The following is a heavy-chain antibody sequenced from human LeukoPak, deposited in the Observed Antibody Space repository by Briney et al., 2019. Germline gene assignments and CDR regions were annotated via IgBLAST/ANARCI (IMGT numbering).Heavy chain of an antibody. J-gene: IGHJ4*02. CDR3: AKVRPGY. Sequence: GGSLRLSCAASGFTFSSYAMRWVRQAPGKGLEWVAVISYDGSNKYYADSVKGRFTISRDNSKNTLYLQMNSLRAEDTAVYYCAKVRPGYWGQGTLVTVSS. CDR2: ISYDGSNK. CDR1: GFTFSSYA. V-gene: IGHV3-30*04. D-gene: IGHD6-6*01.